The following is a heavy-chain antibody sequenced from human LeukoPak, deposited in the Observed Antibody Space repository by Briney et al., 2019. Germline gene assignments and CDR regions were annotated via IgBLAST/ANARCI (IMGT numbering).Heavy chain of an antibody. CDR1: GYTFTSYD. CDR2: MNPNSGNT. Sequence: ASVKVSCKASGYTFTSYDINWVRQATGQGLECMGWMNPNSGNTGYAKKFQGRVTMTRNTSISTAYMELSSLRSEDTAVYYCARGGHNWNYGDPWGQGTLVTVSS. V-gene: IGHV1-8*01. CDR3: ARGGHNWNYGDP. D-gene: IGHD1-7*01. J-gene: IGHJ5*02.